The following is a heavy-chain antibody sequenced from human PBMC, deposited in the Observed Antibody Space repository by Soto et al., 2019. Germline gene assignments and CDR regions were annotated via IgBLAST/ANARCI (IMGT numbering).Heavy chain of an antibody. J-gene: IGHJ3*02. V-gene: IGHV3-23*01. D-gene: IGHD6-13*01. CDR1: GFTFSSYA. CDR3: AKDLLSYSSSWYSAFDS. CDR2: ISGSGGST. Sequence: EVQLLESGGGLVQPGGSLRLSCAASGFTFSSYAMSWVRQAPGKGLEWVSAISGSGGSTYYADSVKGRFTISRDNSKNTLYLQMNSLRAEDTAVYYCAKDLLSYSSSWYSAFDSWGQGTMVTVSS.